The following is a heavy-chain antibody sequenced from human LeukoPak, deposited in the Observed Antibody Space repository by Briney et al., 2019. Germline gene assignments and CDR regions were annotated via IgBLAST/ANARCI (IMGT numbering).Heavy chain of an antibody. D-gene: IGHD3-10*01. CDR3: ARDRAGTQSWVEFDL. Sequence: GGSLRLSCAASGFSVTTKYMSWVRQAPGKGLEWVALIYTSGSTFYADSVMGRFTVSRDNSKNTLYLQMNSLRAEDSPAYYCARDRAGTQSWVEFDLWGQGTLVTVSS. V-gene: IGHV3-66*03. J-gene: IGHJ5*02. CDR2: IYTSGST. CDR1: GFSVTTKY.